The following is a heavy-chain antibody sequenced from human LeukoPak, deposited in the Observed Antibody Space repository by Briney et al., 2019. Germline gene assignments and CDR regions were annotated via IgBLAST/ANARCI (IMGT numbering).Heavy chain of an antibody. CDR3: ARDDPLYYDFWSGYWDGFDY. Sequence: GGSLRLSCAASGFTFSAYSMNWVRQAPGKGLEWVSSISSSSSYIYYADSVKGRFTISRDNAKNSLYLQMNSLRAEDTAVYYCARDDPLYYDFWSGYWDGFDYWGQGTLVTVSS. J-gene: IGHJ4*02. CDR2: ISSSSSYI. CDR1: GFTFSAYS. V-gene: IGHV3-21*01. D-gene: IGHD3-3*01.